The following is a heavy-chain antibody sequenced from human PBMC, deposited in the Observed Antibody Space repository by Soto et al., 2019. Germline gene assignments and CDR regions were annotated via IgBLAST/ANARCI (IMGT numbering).Heavy chain of an antibody. Sequence: SLRLSCSASVFSCRDYYMSWSRQAPGKGLEWISYISGSGNTIYYADSVKGRFIISRDNAKNSLFLQMNSLRADDTAVYYCARDRLPMVVVVMGWFDPWGQGTLVTV. D-gene: IGHD3-22*01. CDR3: ARDRLPMVVVVMGWFDP. V-gene: IGHV3-11*01. J-gene: IGHJ5*02. CDR2: ISGSGNTI. CDR1: VFSCRDYY.